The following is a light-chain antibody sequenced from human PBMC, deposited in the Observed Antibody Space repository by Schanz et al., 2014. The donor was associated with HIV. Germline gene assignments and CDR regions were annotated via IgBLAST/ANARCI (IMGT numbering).Light chain of an antibody. V-gene: IGLV2-11*01. CDR3: YSYAGSRV. CDR2: DVS. Sequence: QSALTQPRSVSGSPGQSVTISCTGTAGDVGSYDYVSWYQQHPGKAPKLMIYDVSKRPSGVPDRFSGSKSGNTASLTISGLQAEDEADYYCYSYAGSRVFGGGTKLTVL. J-gene: IGLJ3*02. CDR1: AGDVGSYDY.